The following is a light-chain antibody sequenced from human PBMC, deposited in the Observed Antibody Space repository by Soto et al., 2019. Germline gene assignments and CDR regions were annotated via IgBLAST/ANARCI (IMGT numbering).Light chain of an antibody. CDR3: HQRSSWPQS. CDR2: DAS. Sequence: EIVLTQSPATLSLSPGESATLSCRASQGVSSYLAWYQQKPGQAPRLLIYDASNRATGIPARFSGSGSETDFTLTISSLEPEDFAVYYCHQRSSWPQSVGQGTKVDIK. J-gene: IGKJ1*01. CDR1: QGVSSY. V-gene: IGKV3-11*01.